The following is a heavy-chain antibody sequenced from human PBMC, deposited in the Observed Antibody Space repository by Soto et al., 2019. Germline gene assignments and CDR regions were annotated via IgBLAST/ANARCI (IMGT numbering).Heavy chain of an antibody. CDR1: GGSISSSSFH. CDR3: ARRERAAGTDWWFDP. J-gene: IGHJ5*02. V-gene: IGHV4-39*02. CDR2: CYYNGNT. D-gene: IGHD6-13*01. Sequence: QLQLQESGPGLVKPSETLSLTCIVSGGSISSSSFHWGWIRQPPGQGLEWIGSCYYNGNTYYSPSLKRRVTISVDTSKTHCSLKLSSVTAADTAVYYCARRERAAGTDWWFDPWGQGTLVTVSS.